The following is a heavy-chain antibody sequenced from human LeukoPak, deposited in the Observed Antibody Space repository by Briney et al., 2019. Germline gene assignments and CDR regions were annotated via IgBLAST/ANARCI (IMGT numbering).Heavy chain of an antibody. CDR3: ARSGRTVTTHFDY. J-gene: IGHJ4*02. V-gene: IGHV1-18*01. CDR1: GYTFVSYG. D-gene: IGHD4-17*01. Sequence: ASVKVSCKASGYTFVSYGISWVRQAPGPGLEWMGWIGADNANTNYAQKLQGRVTMTTDTSTNTAYMELRSLTSDDTAVYFCARSGRTVTTHFDYWGQGTLVTVSS. CDR2: IGADNANT.